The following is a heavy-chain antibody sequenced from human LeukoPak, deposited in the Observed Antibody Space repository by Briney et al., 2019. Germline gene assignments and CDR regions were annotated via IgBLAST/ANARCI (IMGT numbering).Heavy chain of an antibody. CDR2: INSDGSWT. CDR3: VSFYETC. CDR1: GNYW. V-gene: IGHV3-74*01. J-gene: IGHJ4*02. Sequence: GGSLRLSCAASGNYWMHWVRQAPGKGLVWVSHINSDGSWTSYADSEKGRFTISKDNAKNTVYLQMNSLRAEDTAVYYCVSFYETCWGRGTLVTVSS. D-gene: IGHD2/OR15-2a*01.